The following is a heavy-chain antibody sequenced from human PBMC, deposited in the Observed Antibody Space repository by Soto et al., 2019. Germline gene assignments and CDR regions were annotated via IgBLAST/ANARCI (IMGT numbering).Heavy chain of an antibody. J-gene: IGHJ4*02. Sequence: SETLSLTCAVSGYSISSGYYWGWIRQPPGKGLEWIGSIYHSGSTYYNPSLKSRVTISVDTSKNQFSLKLSSVTAADTAVYYCARDRYSYGYRRGFDYWGQGTLVTVSS. V-gene: IGHV4-38-2*02. CDR3: ARDRYSYGYRRGFDY. CDR1: GYSISSGYY. D-gene: IGHD5-18*01. CDR2: IYHSGST.